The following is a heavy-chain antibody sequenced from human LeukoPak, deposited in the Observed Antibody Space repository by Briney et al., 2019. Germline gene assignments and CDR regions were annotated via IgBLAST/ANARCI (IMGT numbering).Heavy chain of an antibody. J-gene: IGHJ4*02. Sequence: PGGSLRLSCAVSGFTFSNYWMSWVRQAPGKGLEWVAHIKQDESEKYYVDSVKGRFTISRDNAKNSLYLQMNSLRAEDTAVYYCVIWSGYYMWGQGTLVTVSS. D-gene: IGHD3-3*01. CDR1: GFTFSNYW. CDR3: VIWSGYYM. CDR2: IKQDESEK. V-gene: IGHV3-7*03.